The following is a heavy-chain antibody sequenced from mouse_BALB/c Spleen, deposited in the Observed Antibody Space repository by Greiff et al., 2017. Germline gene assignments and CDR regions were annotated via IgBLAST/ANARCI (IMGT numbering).Heavy chain of an antibody. J-gene: IGHJ4*01. CDR3: TRSSPSTATGAMDY. V-gene: IGHV1S81*02. Sequence: QVHVKQSGAELVKPGASVKLSCKASGYTFTSYYMYWVKQRPGQGLEWIGEINPSNGGTNFNEKFKSKATLTVDKSSSTAYMQLSSLTSEDSAVYYCTRSSPSTATGAMDYWGQGTSVTVSS. CDR2: INPSNGGT. CDR1: GYTFTSYY. D-gene: IGHD1-2*01.